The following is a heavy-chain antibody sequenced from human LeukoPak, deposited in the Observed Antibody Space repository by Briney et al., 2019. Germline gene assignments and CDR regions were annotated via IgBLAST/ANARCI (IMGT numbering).Heavy chain of an antibody. V-gene: IGHV3-74*01. CDR1: GFTFSSYW. CDR3: ASWGAPGVARTLLDFDY. Sequence: PGGSLRLSCAPSGFTFSSYWMHWVRQAPGKGLVWVSRINSDGSSTSSADSVKGRFTISRDNAKNTLYLQMNSLRAEDTAVYYCASWGAPGVARTLLDFDYWGQGTLVTV. D-gene: IGHD3-16*01. J-gene: IGHJ4*02. CDR2: INSDGSST.